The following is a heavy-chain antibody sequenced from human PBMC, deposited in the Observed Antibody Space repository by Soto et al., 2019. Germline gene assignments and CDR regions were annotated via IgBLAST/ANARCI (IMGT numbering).Heavy chain of an antibody. CDR2: ISGSGGNT. D-gene: IGHD4-4*01. CDR1: GFTFSAYA. Sequence: EVQLLESGGALVQPGGSLRLSCAASGFTFSAYAMRWVRQAPGKGLQWVSTISGSGGNTYYADSVKGRFTISRDNSKNTVHLQVSGLRAEDTAVFYCARKWGDDYIYFDLWGRGTLVTVSS. CDR3: ARKWGDDYIYFDL. J-gene: IGHJ2*01. V-gene: IGHV3-23*01.